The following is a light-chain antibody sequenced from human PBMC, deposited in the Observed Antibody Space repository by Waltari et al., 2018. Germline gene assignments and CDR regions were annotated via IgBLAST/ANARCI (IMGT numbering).Light chain of an antibody. CDR3: QQYQSSPLT. Sequence: DIVMTQSPDSLAVSLGERATIHCKSGQNLLYSSNNKNYMAWYQQKPRQPPKLLISWASTRESGVPDRFTGSGSGTDFTLTISSLQAEYVAVYYCQQYQSSPLTFGGGTKVEI. CDR1: QNLLYSSNNKNY. V-gene: IGKV4-1*01. J-gene: IGKJ4*01. CDR2: WAS.